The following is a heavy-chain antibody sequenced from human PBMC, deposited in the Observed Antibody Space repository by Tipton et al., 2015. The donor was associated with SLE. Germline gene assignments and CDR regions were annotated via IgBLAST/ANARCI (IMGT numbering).Heavy chain of an antibody. D-gene: IGHD3-10*01. Sequence: TLSLTCTVSGGSISSSSYYWGWIRQPPGKGLEWIGSIYYSGSTYYNPSLKSRVTISVDTSKNQFSLKLSSVTAADTAVYYCATLRDGSGSYGDYWGQGTLVTVSS. CDR2: IYYSGST. CDR1: GGSISSSSYY. CDR3: ATLRDGSGSYGDY. J-gene: IGHJ4*02. V-gene: IGHV4-39*01.